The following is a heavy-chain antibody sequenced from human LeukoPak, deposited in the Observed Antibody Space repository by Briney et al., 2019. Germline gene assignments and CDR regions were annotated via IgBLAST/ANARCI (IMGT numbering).Heavy chain of an antibody. CDR3: AIHYYDSCGLRP. CDR1: GFTFSGYA. V-gene: IGHV3-23*01. CDR2: ISSSAGST. J-gene: IGHJ4*02. D-gene: IGHD3-22*01. Sequence: GGCLRLSCAASGFTFSGYAMSWVRQAPGKGLEWVSAISSSAGSTYYADSVKGRFTISRDNSKNTLYLLMNGLRAEDSAVYYCAIHYYDSCGLRPWGQGTLVTVSS.